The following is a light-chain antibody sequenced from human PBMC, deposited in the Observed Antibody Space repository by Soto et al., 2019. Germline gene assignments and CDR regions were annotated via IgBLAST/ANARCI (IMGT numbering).Light chain of an antibody. CDR1: SSDVGNNNY. CDR2: DVT. Sequence: QSVLTQPASVSWSPGQSITISCTGTSSDVGNNNYVSWYQQNPGKAPKVMICDVTNRPSGVSNRFSGSKSGNTASLTISGLQAEDEADYYCSSFTGSSYVFGTGTKVTVL. J-gene: IGLJ1*01. CDR3: SSFTGSSYV. V-gene: IGLV2-14*01.